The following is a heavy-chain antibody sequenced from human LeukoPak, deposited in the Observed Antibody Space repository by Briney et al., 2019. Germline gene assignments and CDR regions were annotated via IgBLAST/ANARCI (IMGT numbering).Heavy chain of an antibody. J-gene: IGHJ6*04. CDR3: ARGNDYGDRSYYYGMDV. CDR1: GFTFSSYA. Sequence: GRSLRLSCAASGFTFSSYAMHWVRQAPGKALEWVAVISYDGSNKYYADSVKGRFTIYRDNSKNTLYLKMNSLRDEDTAVYYCARGNDYGDRSYYYGMDVWGKGTTVTVSS. D-gene: IGHD4-17*01. V-gene: IGHV3-30*04. CDR2: ISYDGSNK.